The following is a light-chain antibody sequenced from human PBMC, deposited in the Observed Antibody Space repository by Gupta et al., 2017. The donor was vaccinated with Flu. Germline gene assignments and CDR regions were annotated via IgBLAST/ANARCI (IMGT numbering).Light chain of an antibody. J-gene: IGKJ1*01. CDR2: EAS. CDR1: QSVSSY. CDR3: QQRSNWPRT. V-gene: IGKV3-11*01. Sequence: PATLSLSPGERATLSCRASQSVSSYLAWYQQKPGQAPRLLIYEASNRATGIPARFSGSGSGTDFTLTISSLEREDFAVYYCQQRSNWPRTFGQGTKVEIK.